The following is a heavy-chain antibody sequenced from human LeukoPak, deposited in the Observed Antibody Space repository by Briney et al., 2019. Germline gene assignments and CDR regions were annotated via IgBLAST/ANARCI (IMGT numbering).Heavy chain of an antibody. J-gene: IGHJ4*02. CDR1: GFTFSSYE. D-gene: IGHD5-24*01. CDR2: ITSSGRST. Sequence: GGSLRLSCAASGFTFSSYEMHWVREAPGQGLEWVSYITSSGRSTSYADSVKGRFTIYRDIAKKSLYLQMNSLRVEDTAVYYCARGGPRERTDGYNPFDYWGQGTLVTVSS. CDR3: ARGGPRERTDGYNPFDY. V-gene: IGHV3-48*03.